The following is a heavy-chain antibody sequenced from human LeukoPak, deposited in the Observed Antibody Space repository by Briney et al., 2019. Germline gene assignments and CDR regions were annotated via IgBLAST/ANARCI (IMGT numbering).Heavy chain of an antibody. D-gene: IGHD3-10*01. CDR3: ARATFMFRGVPLEPDAFDI. V-gene: IGHV4-59*01. CDR2: IDYSGTT. CDR1: DVSISSYH. Sequence: SETLSLTCTVSDVSISSYHWSWVRQPPGKELEWIGYIDYSGTTSYNPSLKSRVTISVDTSKNQFSLRVRSVSAADTAVYYCARATFMFRGVPLEPDAFDIWGQGTMVSVSS. J-gene: IGHJ3*02.